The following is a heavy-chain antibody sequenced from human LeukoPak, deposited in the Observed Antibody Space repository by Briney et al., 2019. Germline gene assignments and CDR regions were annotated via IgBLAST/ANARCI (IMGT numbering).Heavy chain of an antibody. D-gene: IGHD1-26*01. CDR1: GFTCSSYA. Sequence: GGSLRLSCAASGFTCSSYAMHWVRQARGKGLEWVAVISYDGSNKYYADSVKGRFTTSRDNSKNTLYLQMNSLRAEDTAVYYCASASSGSRDYWGQGTLVTVSS. V-gene: IGHV3-30-3*01. CDR3: ASASSGSRDY. J-gene: IGHJ4*02. CDR2: ISYDGSNK.